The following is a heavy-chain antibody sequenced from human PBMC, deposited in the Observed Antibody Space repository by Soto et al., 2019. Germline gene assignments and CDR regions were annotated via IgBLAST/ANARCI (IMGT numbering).Heavy chain of an antibody. CDR2: IDPSDSYT. CDR3: ARVLLRPRCCYGRGV. V-gene: IGHV5-10-1*01. CDR1: GYSFTSYW. J-gene: IGHJ6*02. Sequence: GESLKISCKGSGYSFTSYWISWVRQMPGKGLEWMGRIDPSDSYTNYSPSFQGHVTISADKSISTAYLQWSSLKASDTAMYYCARVLLRPRCCYGRGVWGQGXTVTVSS. D-gene: IGHD1-26*01.